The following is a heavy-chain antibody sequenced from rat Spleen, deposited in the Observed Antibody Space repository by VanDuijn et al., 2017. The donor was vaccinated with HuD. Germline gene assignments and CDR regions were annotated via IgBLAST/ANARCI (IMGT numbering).Heavy chain of an antibody. CDR1: GFTFSDYN. CDR3: ARHAEDFDY. Sequence: EVQLVESGGGLVQPGRSLKLSCAASGFTFSDYNMAWVRQAPKKGLEWVATISYDGSSTYYRDSVKGRFTISRDNAKSTLYLQMDSLRSEDTATYYCARHAEDFDYWGQGVMVTVSS. J-gene: IGHJ2*01. V-gene: IGHV5-7*01. CDR2: ISYDGSST.